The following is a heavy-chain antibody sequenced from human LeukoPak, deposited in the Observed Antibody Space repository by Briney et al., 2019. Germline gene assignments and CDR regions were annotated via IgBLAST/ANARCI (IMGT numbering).Heavy chain of an antibody. CDR3: ASGVLPDYYDSSGCHDY. V-gene: IGHV3-30*01. J-gene: IGHJ4*02. CDR1: GFTFSSYA. CDR2: ISYDGSNK. Sequence: GGSLRLSCAASGFTFSSYAMHWVRQTPGKGLEWVAVISYDGSNKYYADSVKGRFTISRDNSKNTLYLQMNSLRAEDTAVYYCASGVLPDYYDSSGCHDYWGQGTLVTVSS. D-gene: IGHD3-22*01.